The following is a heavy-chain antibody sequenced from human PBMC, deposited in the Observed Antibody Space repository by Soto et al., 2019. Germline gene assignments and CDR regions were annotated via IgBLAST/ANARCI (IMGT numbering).Heavy chain of an antibody. CDR2: IYPGDSDT. Sequence: GASLKISCKGSGYSFTSHWIVWVRQMPGKGLEWMGIIYPGDSDTRYSPSFQGQVPISADKSISTAYLQWSSLTASDTAMYYWARHAGEGSDIITVTAFDPWVHRTPVTVSS. CDR1: GYSFTSHW. CDR3: ARHAGEGSDIITVTAFDP. V-gene: IGHV5-51*01. J-gene: IGHJ5*02. D-gene: IGHD3-9*01.